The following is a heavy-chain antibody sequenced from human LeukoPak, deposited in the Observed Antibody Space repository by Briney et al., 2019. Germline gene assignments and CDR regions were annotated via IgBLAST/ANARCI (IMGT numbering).Heavy chain of an antibody. CDR2: IYLSGGT. CDR3: ARHYGP. CDR1: GGSFSGYY. Sequence: PSETLSLTCAVYGGSFSGYYWSWIRQPPGKGLEWIGEIYLSGGTNYNPSLKSRVTISVDTSKNQFSLKLNSVTAADTAVYYCARHYGPWGQGTLVTVSS. D-gene: IGHD3-16*01. J-gene: IGHJ5*02. V-gene: IGHV4-34*01.